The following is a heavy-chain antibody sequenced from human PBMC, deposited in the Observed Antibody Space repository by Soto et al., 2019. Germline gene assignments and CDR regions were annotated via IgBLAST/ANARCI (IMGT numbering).Heavy chain of an antibody. J-gene: IGHJ4*02. V-gene: IGHV3-49*03. CDR2: IRSKPYGVTA. D-gene: IGHD5-12*01. CDR3: ARGIWEMATIRPENY. CDR1: GFTFDDYA. Sequence: GGSLRLSCTASGFTFDDYAMSWFRQAPGKGLEWVGFIRSKPYGVTAEYAASVKGRSTISRDDSKSIAYLQMNSLTTEDTAVYYCARGIWEMATIRPENYWGQGTPVTVSS.